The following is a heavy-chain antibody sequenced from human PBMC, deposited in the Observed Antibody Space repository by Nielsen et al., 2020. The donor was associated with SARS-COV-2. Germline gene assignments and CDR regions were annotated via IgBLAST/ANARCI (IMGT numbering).Heavy chain of an antibody. J-gene: IGHJ6*02. Sequence: SVQVSCKASGGTFSSYAISWVRQAPGQGLEWMGGIIPIFGTANYAQKFQGRVTMTRDTSTSTVYMELSSLRSEDTAVYYCAEYSSSQDGMDVWSQGTTVTVSS. V-gene: IGHV1-69*05. CDR2: IIPIFGTA. CDR1: GGTFSSYA. D-gene: IGHD6-6*01. CDR3: AEYSSSQDGMDV.